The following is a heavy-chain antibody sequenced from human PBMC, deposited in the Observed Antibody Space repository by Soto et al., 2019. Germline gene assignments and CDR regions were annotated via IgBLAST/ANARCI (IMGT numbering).Heavy chain of an antibody. CDR3: ARDGGSTSGFDY. Sequence: SETLSLTCTVSGGSISSGDYYWSWIRQPPGKGLEWIGHIYYSGSTYYNPSLKSRVTISVDTSKNQFSLKLSSVTAADTAVYYCARDGGSTSGFDYWGQGTLVTVSS. CDR1: GGSISSGDYY. D-gene: IGHD2-2*01. CDR2: IYYSGST. V-gene: IGHV4-30-4*01. J-gene: IGHJ4*02.